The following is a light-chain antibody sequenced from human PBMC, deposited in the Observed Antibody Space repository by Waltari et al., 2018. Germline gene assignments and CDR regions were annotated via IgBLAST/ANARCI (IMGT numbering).Light chain of an antibody. Sequence: SYELTQPPSVSVSPGQTARITCSGAALPKDDAPGYQQKPGQVPVLVMYKDTERPSGIPERFSGSTSGTTVTLTIGGVQAEDEADYYCQSADTSGSWVFGGGTKLAVL. CDR1: ALPKDD. V-gene: IGLV3-25*03. CDR2: KDT. CDR3: QSADTSGSWV. J-gene: IGLJ3*02.